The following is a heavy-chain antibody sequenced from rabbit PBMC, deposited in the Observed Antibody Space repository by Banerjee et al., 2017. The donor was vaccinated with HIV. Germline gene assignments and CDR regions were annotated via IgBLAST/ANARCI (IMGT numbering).Heavy chain of an antibody. CDR2: ISSTGNT. D-gene: IGHD4-1*01. J-gene: IGHJ3*01. CDR3: ARGAVNAMDL. V-gene: IGHV1S45*01. Sequence: QEQLEESGGDLVKPEGSLTLTCTASGFSFSSSYYICWVRQAPGKGLEWIGYISSTGNTNYANWAKGRVTISKTSSTTSTTVTLQMTSLTAAETATYFCARGAVNAMDLWGQGTLVTVS. CDR1: GFSFSSSYY.